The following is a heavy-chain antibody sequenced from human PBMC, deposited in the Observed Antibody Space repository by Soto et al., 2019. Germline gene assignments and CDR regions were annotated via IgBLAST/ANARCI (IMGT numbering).Heavy chain of an antibody. D-gene: IGHD6-19*01. V-gene: IGHV3-48*02. CDR3: AKGPHTNVGWPYYFES. CDR1: GFSLATYP. Sequence: GGPPRPFCVASGFSLATYPMNWVRQTPGKGLEWISYSRPGGDTIYYADSVEGLFTISRDNARNSLSLHISSLRDEYSALYYCAKGPHTNVGWPYYFESWGQGVPVTVS. CDR2: SRPGGDTI. J-gene: IGHJ4*02.